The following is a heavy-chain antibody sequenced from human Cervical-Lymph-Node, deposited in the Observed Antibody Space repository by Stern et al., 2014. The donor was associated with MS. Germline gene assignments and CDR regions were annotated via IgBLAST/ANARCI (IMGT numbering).Heavy chain of an antibody. V-gene: IGHV1-2*02. CDR1: GYTFTGYY. CDR3: ARDLTGDGILYLDY. D-gene: IGHD7-27*01. J-gene: IGHJ4*02. CDR2: MNSNSGCT. Sequence: VQLVQSGAEVKKPGASVKVSCKASGYTFTGYYIHWVRQAPGQGLEWMGCMNSNSGCTNYAQNFQGRVTMTRDTSISTAYMEVTGLRSDDTAVYYCARDLTGDGILYLDYWGQGTLVTVSS.